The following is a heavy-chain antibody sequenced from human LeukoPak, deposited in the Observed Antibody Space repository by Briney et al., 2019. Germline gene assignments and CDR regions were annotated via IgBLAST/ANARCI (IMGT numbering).Heavy chain of an antibody. J-gene: IGHJ6*02. CDR2: IGSSNSTI. Sequence: GGSLRLSCAASGFTFSSFGMNWVRQAPWKGQEWVSYIGSSNSTIYYGDSVKGRFTISRDNAKNSLYLQMNSLRAEDTAVYYCARVIAFHGWCLDVWGQGTTVTVSS. CDR1: GFTFSSFG. D-gene: IGHD2-8*01. CDR3: ARVIAFHGWCLDV. V-gene: IGHV3-48*01.